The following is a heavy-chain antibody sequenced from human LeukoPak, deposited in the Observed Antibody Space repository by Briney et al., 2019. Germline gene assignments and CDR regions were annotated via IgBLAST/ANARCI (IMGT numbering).Heavy chain of an antibody. CDR3: AKNRGAGSHYYYHMNV. J-gene: IGHJ6*03. D-gene: IGHD1-26*01. V-gene: IGHV3-30*18. CDR1: GFTFSSYS. CDR2: ISYDGSNK. Sequence: GGSLRLSCAASGFTFSSYSMNWVRQAPGKGLEWVAVISYDGSNKYYADSVKGRFTISRDNSKNTLYLQLNSLRVEDTAVYYCAKNRGAGSHYYYHMNVWGKGTTVTVSS.